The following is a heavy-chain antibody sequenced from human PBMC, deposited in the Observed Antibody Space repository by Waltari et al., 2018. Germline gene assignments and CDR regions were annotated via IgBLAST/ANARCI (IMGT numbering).Heavy chain of an antibody. CDR2: INHGVKT. CDR1: EGSVSAFF. D-gene: IGHD3-3*01. V-gene: IGHV4-34*01. CDR3: AIQISGVVF. Sequence: VRLDQWGTELVEPWETLSLTCAVYEGSVSAFFWSWVRQAPGKGLEWIGEINHGVKTDYNPSLKSRLFMSVGPSKNQFALMLSSVTAADTAVYYCAIQISGVVFWGQGTLVTVSS. J-gene: IGHJ4*02.